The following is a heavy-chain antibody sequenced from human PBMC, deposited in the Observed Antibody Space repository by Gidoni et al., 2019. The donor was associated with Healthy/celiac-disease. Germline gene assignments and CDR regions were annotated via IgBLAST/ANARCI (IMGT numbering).Heavy chain of an antibody. CDR2: ISAYNGNT. Sequence: QVQLVQSGAEVKKPGASVKVSCKASGYTFTSYGISWVRQAPGQGLEWMGWISAYNGNTNYAQKLQGRVTMTTDTSTSTAYMELRSLRSDDTAVYYCASWTDRITMVRGDSAFDIWGQGTMVTVSS. V-gene: IGHV1-18*01. CDR3: ASWTDRITMVRGDSAFDI. CDR1: GYTFTSYG. D-gene: IGHD3-10*01. J-gene: IGHJ3*02.